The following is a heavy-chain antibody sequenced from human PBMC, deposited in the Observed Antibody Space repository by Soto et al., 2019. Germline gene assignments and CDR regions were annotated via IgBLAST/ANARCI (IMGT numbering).Heavy chain of an antibody. CDR2: IYYSGST. Sequence: QVQLQESGPGLVKPSQTLSLTCTVSGGSISSGDYYWSWIRQPPGKGLEWIGYIYYSGSTHYNPSLKSRVTISVDTSKNQFSLKLSSVTAADTAVYYCAREVVFDYSSDYYYYGMDVWGQGTTVTVSS. CDR1: GGSISSGDYY. V-gene: IGHV4-30-4*01. D-gene: IGHD3-9*01. CDR3: AREVVFDYSSDYYYYGMDV. J-gene: IGHJ6*02.